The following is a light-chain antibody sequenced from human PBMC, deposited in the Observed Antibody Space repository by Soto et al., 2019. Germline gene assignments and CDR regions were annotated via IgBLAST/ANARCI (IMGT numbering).Light chain of an antibody. J-gene: IGKJ1*01. CDR2: GAS. V-gene: IGKV3-20*01. CDR1: QSVSSSY. Sequence: EIVLTQSPGTLSLSPGERATFSCRASQSVSSSYLAWYQQKPGQAPRLLIYGASSRATGIPDRLSGSGSGTDFTLTISRMEAADSAVYYCQQYGSSPTFGQGTKVDI. CDR3: QQYGSSPT.